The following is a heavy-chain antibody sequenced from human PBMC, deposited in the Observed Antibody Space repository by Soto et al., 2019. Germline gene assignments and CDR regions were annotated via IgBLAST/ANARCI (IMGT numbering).Heavy chain of an antibody. V-gene: IGHV1-69*13. CDR3: ARGNYDSSGYDLNWYFDL. CDR2: IIPIFGTA. Sequence: SVKVSCKASGGTFSSYAISWVRQAPGQGLEWMGGIIPIFGTANYAQKFQGRVTITADESTSTAYMELSSLRSEDTAVYYCARGNYDSSGYDLNWYFDLWGRGTLVTVSS. J-gene: IGHJ2*01. D-gene: IGHD3-22*01. CDR1: GGTFSSYA.